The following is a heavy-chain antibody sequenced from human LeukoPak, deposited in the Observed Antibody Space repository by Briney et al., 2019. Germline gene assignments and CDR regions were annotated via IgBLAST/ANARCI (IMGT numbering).Heavy chain of an antibody. CDR1: GYTFTSYG. Sequence: AAVKVSFTASGYTFTSYGISWVRQAAGQGLEWMGWISAYNGNTNYAHKLQGRVTMTTDTSTSTAYMELRSLRSDDTAVYYCARATRYYYDCCWFYRWGQGTMVTVSS. CDR2: ISAYNGNT. CDR3: ARATRYYYDCCWFYR. V-gene: IGHV1-18*01. J-gene: IGHJ5*02. D-gene: IGHD3-22*01.